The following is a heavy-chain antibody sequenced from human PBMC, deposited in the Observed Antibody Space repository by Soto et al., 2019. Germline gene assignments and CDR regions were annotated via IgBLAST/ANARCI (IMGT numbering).Heavy chain of an antibody. V-gene: IGHV1-46*01. D-gene: IGHD3-3*01. CDR2: INPSGGST. CDR1: GYSFTGYY. CDR3: ARSEGRTYYDFWSGYYYYGMDV. J-gene: IGHJ6*02. Sequence: SVKVSCKASGYSFTGYYMHWVRQAPGQGLEWMGIINPSGGSTSYAQKFQGRVTMTRDTSTSTVYMELSSLRSEDTAVYYCARSEGRTYYDFWSGYYYYGMDVWGQGTTVTVSS.